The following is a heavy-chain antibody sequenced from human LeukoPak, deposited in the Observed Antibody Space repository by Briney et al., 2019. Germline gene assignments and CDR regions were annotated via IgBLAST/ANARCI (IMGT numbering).Heavy chain of an antibody. CDR3: ARYSYGYYYFDN. CDR2: IYHSGST. Sequence: SETLSLTCTVPGGSISSYYWSWIRQPPGKGLVWIGSIYHSGSTYYNPSLKSRVTISVDTSKNQFSLKLSSVTAADTAVYYCARYSYGYYYFDNWGQGTLVTVSS. CDR1: GGSISSYY. J-gene: IGHJ4*02. D-gene: IGHD5-18*01. V-gene: IGHV4-59*08.